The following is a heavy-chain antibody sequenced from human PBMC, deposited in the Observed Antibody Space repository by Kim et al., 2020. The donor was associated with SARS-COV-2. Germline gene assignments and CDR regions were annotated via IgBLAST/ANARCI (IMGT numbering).Heavy chain of an antibody. Sequence: ASVKVSCKASGYTFTSYAMNWVRQAPGQGLEWMGWINTNTGNPTYAQGFTGRFVFSLDTSVSTAYLQISSLKAEDTAVYYCARDPRYCSSTSCYENYYYYGMDVWGQGTTVTVSS. D-gene: IGHD2-2*01. CDR3: ARDPRYCSSTSCYENYYYYGMDV. J-gene: IGHJ6*02. CDR1: GYTFTSYA. V-gene: IGHV7-4-1*02. CDR2: INTNTGNP.